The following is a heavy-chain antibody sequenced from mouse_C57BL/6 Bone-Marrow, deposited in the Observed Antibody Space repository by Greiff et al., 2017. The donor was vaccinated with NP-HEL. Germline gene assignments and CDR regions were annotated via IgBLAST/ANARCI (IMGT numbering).Heavy chain of an antibody. CDR2: ISSGGSYT. D-gene: IGHD4-1*01. CDR1: GFTFSSYG. CDR3: ARLLGQFAY. J-gene: IGHJ3*01. Sequence: VQLKESGGDLVKPGGSLKLSCAASGFTFSSYGMSWVRQTPDKRLEWVATISSGGSYTYYPDSVKGRFTISRDNAKNTLYLQMSSLKSEDTAMYYCARLLGQFAYWGQGTLVTVSA. V-gene: IGHV5-6*01.